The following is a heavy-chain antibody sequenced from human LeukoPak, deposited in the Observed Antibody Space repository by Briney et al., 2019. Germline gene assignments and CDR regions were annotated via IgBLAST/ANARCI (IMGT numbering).Heavy chain of an antibody. Sequence: PGGSLRLSCAASGFTFSNCAMSWVRQAPGKGLEWGSAISGGGGSTDYAGSVKGRFTITRDNSKNTLSLQMKRLSADDTAIYYCANGKVVTGIDYWGQGTVVTVSS. CDR3: ANGKVVTGIDY. CDR1: GFTFSNCA. CDR2: ISGGGGST. D-gene: IGHD2-21*02. J-gene: IGHJ4*02. V-gene: IGHV3-23*01.